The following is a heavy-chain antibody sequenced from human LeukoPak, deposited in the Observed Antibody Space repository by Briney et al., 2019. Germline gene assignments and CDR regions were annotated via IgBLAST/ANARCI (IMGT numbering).Heavy chain of an antibody. CDR2: ISGSGGST. D-gene: IGHD5-24*01. Sequence: PGGSLRLSCAASGFTFSSYGMSWVRQAPGKGLEWVSAISGSGGSTYYADSVKGRFTISRDNSKNTLYLQMNSLRAEDTAVYYCAKTREERWLQFVDYWGQGTLVTVSS. V-gene: IGHV3-23*01. CDR1: GFTFSSYG. J-gene: IGHJ4*02. CDR3: AKTREERWLQFVDY.